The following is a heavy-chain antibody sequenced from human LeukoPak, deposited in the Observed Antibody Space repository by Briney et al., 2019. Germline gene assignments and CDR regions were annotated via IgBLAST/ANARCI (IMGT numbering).Heavy chain of an antibody. CDR1: RFTFSDYW. CDR2: INKDESEK. V-gene: IGHV3-7*01. Sequence: GGSLRLSCAVSRFTFSDYWMRWVRQAPGKWLGWVAAINKDESEKRYVDSVKGRFTISRDNARNSVYLQMTSLGAEDTAVYYCATYTQHFGAPGGADYWGLGTLVTVSS. J-gene: IGHJ4*02. D-gene: IGHD2-8*02. CDR3: ATYTQHFGAPGGADY.